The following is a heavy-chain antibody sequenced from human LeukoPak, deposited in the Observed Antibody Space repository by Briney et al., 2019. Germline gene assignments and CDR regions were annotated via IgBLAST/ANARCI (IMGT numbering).Heavy chain of an antibody. V-gene: IGHV1-69*13. Sequence: SVKVSCKASGGTFSSYAISWVRQAPGPGLEWMGGIIPIFGTANYAQKFQGRVTITADESTSTAYMELSSLRSEDTAVYYCARVDTAWYQPFDYWGQGTLVTVSS. CDR2: IIPIFGTA. CDR1: GGTFSSYA. J-gene: IGHJ4*02. D-gene: IGHD5-18*01. CDR3: ARVDTAWYQPFDY.